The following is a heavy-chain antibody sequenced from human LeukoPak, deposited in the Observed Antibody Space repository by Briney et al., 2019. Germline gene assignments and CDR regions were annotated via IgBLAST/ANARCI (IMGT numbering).Heavy chain of an antibody. Sequence: PGGSLRLSCAASGFTFAGYAMSWVRRAPGKGLEWVSVIGGSGGSTYYADSVKGRFTIFRDNSKNTLYLQMNSLRAEDTAVYYCAKDSGHDGYAFDIWGPGTMVTVSS. V-gene: IGHV3-23*01. J-gene: IGHJ3*02. CDR1: GFTFAGYA. CDR2: IGGSGGST. D-gene: IGHD5-24*01. CDR3: AKDSGHDGYAFDI.